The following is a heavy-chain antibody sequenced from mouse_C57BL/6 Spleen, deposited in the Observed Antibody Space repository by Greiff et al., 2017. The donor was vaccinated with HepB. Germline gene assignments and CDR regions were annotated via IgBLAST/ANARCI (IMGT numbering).Heavy chain of an antibody. D-gene: IGHD1-1*01. CDR1: GYTFTSYW. V-gene: IGHV1-55*01. J-gene: IGHJ2*01. CDR2: IYPGSGST. CDR3: ARSSPYYYGSSYYFDY. Sequence: QVQLKQPGAELVKPGASVKMSCKASGYTFTSYWITWVKQRPGQGLEWIGDIYPGSGSTNYNEKFKSKATLTVDTSSSTAYMQLSSLTSEDSAVYYCARSSPYYYGSSYYFDYWGQGTTLTVSS.